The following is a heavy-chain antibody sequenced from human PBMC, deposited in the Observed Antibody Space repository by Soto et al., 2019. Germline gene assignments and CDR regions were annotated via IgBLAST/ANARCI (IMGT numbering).Heavy chain of an antibody. J-gene: IGHJ6*02. Sequence: PSETLSLTCAVSGGSISSGDYYWSWIRQPPGKGLEWIGYIYYSGSTYYNPSLKSRVTISVDTSKNQFSLKLSSVTAAATAVYYCARDIDPTLRTDYYGMDVWGQGTTVTVSS. CDR3: ARDIDPTLRTDYYGMDV. D-gene: IGHD2-15*01. CDR2: IYYSGST. CDR1: GGSISSGDYY. V-gene: IGHV4-30-4*01.